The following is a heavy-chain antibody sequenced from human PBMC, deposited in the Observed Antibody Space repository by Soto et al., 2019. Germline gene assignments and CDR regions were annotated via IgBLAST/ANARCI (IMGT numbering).Heavy chain of an antibody. D-gene: IGHD3-10*01. Sequence: GASVKVSCKASGDTFSFYTINWVRQAPGLGLEWVGRINPILSMSNYAQKFQGRVTMTADKSTSTAYMELRSPRSEDTAMYYCATSYGSGYRAFDYWGQGALVTVSS. CDR2: INPILSMS. CDR3: ATSYGSGYRAFDY. CDR1: GDTFSFYT. V-gene: IGHV1-69*02. J-gene: IGHJ4*02.